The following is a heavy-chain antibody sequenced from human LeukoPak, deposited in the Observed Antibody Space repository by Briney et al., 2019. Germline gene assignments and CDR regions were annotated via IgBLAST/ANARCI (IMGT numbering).Heavy chain of an antibody. D-gene: IGHD5-12*01. Sequence: SETLSLTCTVSGGSISSGSYYWSWIRQPAGKGLEWIGRIYTSGSTNYNPSLKSRVTISVDTSKNQFSLKLSSVTAADTAVYYCVQTIRSGAFDIWGQGTKVTVSS. J-gene: IGHJ3*02. CDR2: IYTSGST. CDR1: GGSISSGSYY. CDR3: VQTIRSGAFDI. V-gene: IGHV4-61*02.